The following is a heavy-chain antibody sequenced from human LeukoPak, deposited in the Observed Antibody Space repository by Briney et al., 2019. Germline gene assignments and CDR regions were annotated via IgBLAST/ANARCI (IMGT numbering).Heavy chain of an antibody. CDR1: GGSFSGYY. V-gene: IGHV4-34*01. D-gene: IGHD5-18*01. J-gene: IGHJ4*02. Sequence: SETLSLTCAVYGGSFSGYYWSWIRQPPGKGLEWIGEINHSGSTNYNPSLKSRVTISVDTSKNQSSLKLSSVTAADTAVYYCAIGYSYGFDYWGQGTLVTVSS. CDR3: AIGYSYGFDY. CDR2: INHSGST.